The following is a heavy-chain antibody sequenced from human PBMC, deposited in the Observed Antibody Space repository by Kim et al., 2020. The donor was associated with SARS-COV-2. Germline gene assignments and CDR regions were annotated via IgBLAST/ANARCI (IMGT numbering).Heavy chain of an antibody. CDR3: ARDHAGTTLNYYYYGMDV. Sequence: GGSLRLSCAASGFTFSSYWMSWVRQAPGKGLEWVANIKQDGSAKYYVDSVKGRFTISRDNAKNSLYLQMNSLRAEDTAVYYCARDHAGTTLNYYYYGMDVWGQGTTVTVSS. J-gene: IGHJ6*02. D-gene: IGHD1-7*01. CDR1: GFTFSSYW. CDR2: IKQDGSAK. V-gene: IGHV3-7*01.